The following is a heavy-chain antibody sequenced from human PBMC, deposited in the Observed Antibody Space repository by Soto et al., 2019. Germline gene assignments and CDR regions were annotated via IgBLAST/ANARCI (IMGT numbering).Heavy chain of an antibody. V-gene: IGHV1-8*01. J-gene: IGHJ6*02. Sequence: ASVKVSCKASGYTFTSYDINWVRQATGQGLEWMGWMNPNSGNTGYAQKFQGRVTMTRNTSISTAYMELSSLRSEDTAVYYCARGGRSYYDRKGGMDVWGQGTTVTVSS. D-gene: IGHD3-10*01. CDR3: ARGGRSYYDRKGGMDV. CDR1: GYTFTSYD. CDR2: MNPNSGNT.